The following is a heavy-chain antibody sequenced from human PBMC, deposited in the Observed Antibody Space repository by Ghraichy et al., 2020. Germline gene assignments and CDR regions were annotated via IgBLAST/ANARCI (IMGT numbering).Heavy chain of an antibody. V-gene: IGHV3-48*02. Sequence: GGSLRLSCAASGFTFSSYSMNWVRQAPGKGLEWVSYISSSSSTIYYADSVKGRFTISRDNAKNSLYLQMNNLRDEDTAVYYCARDKGEYYDFWSGRYGMDVWGQGTTVTVSS. D-gene: IGHD3-3*01. CDR2: ISSSSSTI. CDR3: ARDKGEYYDFWSGRYGMDV. J-gene: IGHJ6*02. CDR1: GFTFSSYS.